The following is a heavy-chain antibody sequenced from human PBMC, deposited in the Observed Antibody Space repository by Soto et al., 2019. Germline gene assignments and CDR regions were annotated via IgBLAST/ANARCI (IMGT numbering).Heavy chain of an antibody. Sequence: PGGSLRLSCAASGFTFSDYSMNWVRQAPGKGLEWVSYINSRSSTIYYADSVKGRFTVSRDNAKNSLYLQMNSLRDEDTAVYYCASAYCGGDCYFLDYWGQGDPVTVSS. CDR1: GFTFSDYS. D-gene: IGHD2-21*02. CDR3: ASAYCGGDCYFLDY. CDR2: INSRSSTI. J-gene: IGHJ4*02. V-gene: IGHV3-48*02.